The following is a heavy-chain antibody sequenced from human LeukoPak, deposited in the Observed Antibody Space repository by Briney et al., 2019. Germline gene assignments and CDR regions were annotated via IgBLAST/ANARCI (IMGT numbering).Heavy chain of an antibody. J-gene: IGHJ4*02. CDR3: ANGGYTSSWYVVDY. CDR2: ISYDGSNK. CDR1: GFTFSSYG. D-gene: IGHD6-13*01. V-gene: IGHV3-30*18. Sequence: GGSLRLSCAASGFTFSSYGMHWVRKAPGKGLEWVAVISYDGSNKYYADSVKGRFTISRDNSKNTLYLQMSSLRPEDTAVYYCANGGYTSSWYVVDYWGQGTLVTVSS.